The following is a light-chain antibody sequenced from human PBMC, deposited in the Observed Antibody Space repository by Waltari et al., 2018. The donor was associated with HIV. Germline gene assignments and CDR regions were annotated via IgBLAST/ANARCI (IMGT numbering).Light chain of an antibody. CDR2: DDR. Sequence: SYVLTQPPSVSVAPGQTARITCGGNNIAATKSVHWYRLNPGQAPVVVIYDDRDRPSGIPDRFSGASSGDTATLTISRADAGDEADYYCQVWDGRGDPVIFGGGTKLAVV. V-gene: IGLV3-21*02. CDR1: NIAATKS. J-gene: IGLJ2*01. CDR3: QVWDGRGDPVI.